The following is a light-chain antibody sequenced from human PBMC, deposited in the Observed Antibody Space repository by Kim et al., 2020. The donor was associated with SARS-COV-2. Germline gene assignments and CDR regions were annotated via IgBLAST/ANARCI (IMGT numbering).Light chain of an antibody. Sequence: QSALTQPASVSGSPGQSITISCTGTSSDVGSYNLVSWHQQHPGKVPKLMIYEVIKRPSGISDRFSGSKSGNTASLTISGLQAEDEADYYCSSYTGSTWVFGGGTQLTVL. V-gene: IGLV2-23*02. J-gene: IGLJ3*02. CDR3: SSYTGSTWV. CDR1: SSDVGSYNL. CDR2: EVI.